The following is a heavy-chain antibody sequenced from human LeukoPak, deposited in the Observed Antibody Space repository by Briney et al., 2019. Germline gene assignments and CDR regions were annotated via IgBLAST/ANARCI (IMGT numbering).Heavy chain of an antibody. Sequence: SESLSLTCTVSGGSITSYYWGWVRQTPGKGLEWIGYLCYRGRTNSNLSLKSLVTISGDTSKNQFSLKLSSVTDADTAVYYCARYYGSQSYSHYYGMNVWGQGATVTVSS. CDR2: LCYRGRT. CDR3: ARYYGSQSYSHYYGMNV. CDR1: GGSITSYY. J-gene: IGHJ6*01. D-gene: IGHD3-10*01. V-gene: IGHV4-59*08.